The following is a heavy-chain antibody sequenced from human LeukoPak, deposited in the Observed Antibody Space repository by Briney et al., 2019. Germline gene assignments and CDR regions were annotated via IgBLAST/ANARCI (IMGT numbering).Heavy chain of an antibody. CDR2: AYYGGST. CDR1: GGSLSSSDYY. Sequence: AETLSLTCTVSGGSLSSSDYYWGWIRQPPGKGPEWIGSAYYGGSTYYNPSLKRGVTISADASKNQFSLKLASVTAADPAVYFCARHYDISRYYYSFDYWGQGTLVTVSS. V-gene: IGHV4-39*01. J-gene: IGHJ4*02. CDR3: ARHYDISRYYYSFDY. D-gene: IGHD3-22*01.